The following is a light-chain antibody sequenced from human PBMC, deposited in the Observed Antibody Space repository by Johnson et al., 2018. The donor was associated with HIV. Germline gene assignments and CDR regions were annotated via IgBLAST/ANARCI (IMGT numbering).Light chain of an antibody. V-gene: IGLV1-51*02. J-gene: IGLJ1*01. CDR1: SSNIGNNY. CDR3: GTWDSSLGAGNV. CDR2: ENN. Sequence: HSVLTQPPSVSAAPGQKVTISCSGSSSNIGNNYVSWYQQLPGTAPKLLIYENNKRPSGIPDRFSGYKSGTSATLGITGLQTGDEADYYCGTWDSSLGAGNVFGTGTKVTGL.